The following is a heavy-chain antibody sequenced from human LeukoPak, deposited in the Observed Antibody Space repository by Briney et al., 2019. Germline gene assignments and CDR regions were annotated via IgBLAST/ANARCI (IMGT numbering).Heavy chain of an antibody. CDR2: MNPKSGNT. CDR1: GYTFTSYD. J-gene: IGHJ6*02. CDR3: ARVGLGGVWWLPNYYYYYGMDV. Sequence: GASVKVSCKASGYTFTSYDINWVRQATGQGLEWMGWMNPKSGNTGYAQKFQGRATMTRNTSISTAYMELSSLRSEDTAVYYCARVGLGGVWWLPNYYYYYGMDVWGQGTTVTVSS. V-gene: IGHV1-8*01. D-gene: IGHD5-12*01.